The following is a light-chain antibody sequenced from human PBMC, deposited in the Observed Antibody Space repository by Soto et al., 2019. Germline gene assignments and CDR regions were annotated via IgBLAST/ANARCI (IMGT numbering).Light chain of an antibody. Sequence: DIQMTQSPSTLSASVGDSVTITCRASQNIRNWLAWYQQKPGKAPKLLIYKASSLESGVPSRFSGSGSGTEFTLTISSLQPDDFATYYCQQYNSYPRTFGQGTKVDIK. CDR2: KAS. CDR1: QNIRNW. V-gene: IGKV1-5*03. J-gene: IGKJ1*01. CDR3: QQYNSYPRT.